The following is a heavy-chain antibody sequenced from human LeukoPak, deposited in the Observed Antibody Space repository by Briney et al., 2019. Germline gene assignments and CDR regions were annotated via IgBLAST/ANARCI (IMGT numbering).Heavy chain of an antibody. CDR2: ISSSSSYI. V-gene: IGHV3-21*01. CDR3: ARDPIYYGSGSYYNKGDAFDI. CDR1: GFSFGTYA. Sequence: GGSLRLSCAASGFSFGTYAMSWVRQAPGKGLEWVSSISSSSSYIYYADSVKGRFTISRDNAKNSLYLQMNSPRAEDSAVYYCARDPIYYGSGSYYNKGDAFDIWGQGTMVTVSS. J-gene: IGHJ3*02. D-gene: IGHD3-10*01.